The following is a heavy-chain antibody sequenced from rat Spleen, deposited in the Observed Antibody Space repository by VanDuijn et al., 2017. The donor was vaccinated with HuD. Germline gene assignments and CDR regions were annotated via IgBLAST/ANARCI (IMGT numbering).Heavy chain of an antibody. CDR3: ARRNSGYGVMDA. V-gene: IGHV5S10*01. CDR1: GFTFSDYN. D-gene: IGHD4-3*01. CDR2: IIYDGTRT. Sequence: EVQLVESGGGLVQPGRSLKLSCAASGFTFSDYNMAWVRQSPKKGLEWVATIIYDGTRTYYRDYVKGRFTISRDNAKSTLYLQMDSLRSEDTATYYCARRNSGYGVMDAWGQGASVTVSS. J-gene: IGHJ4*01.